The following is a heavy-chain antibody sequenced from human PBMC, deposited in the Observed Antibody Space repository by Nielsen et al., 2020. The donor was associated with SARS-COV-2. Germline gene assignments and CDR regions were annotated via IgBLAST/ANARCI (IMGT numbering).Heavy chain of an antibody. J-gene: IGHJ3*02. D-gene: IGHD5-12*01. CDR3: AKLGPIVATMDDAFDI. CDR2: ISWNSGSI. CDR1: GFTFDDYA. V-gene: IGHV3-9*01. Sequence: GGSLRLSCAASGFTFDDYAMHWVRQAPGKGLEWVSGISWNSGSIGYADSVKGRFTISRDNAKNSLYLQMNSLRAEDTALYYCAKLGPIVATMDDAFDIWGQGTMVTVSS.